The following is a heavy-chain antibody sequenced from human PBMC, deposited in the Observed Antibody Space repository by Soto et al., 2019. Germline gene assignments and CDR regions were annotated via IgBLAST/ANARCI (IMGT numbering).Heavy chain of an antibody. CDR2: IIPIFGTA. J-gene: IGHJ6*02. Sequence: SVEVSCRASGGTFSSYAISWVRQAPGQGLEWMGGIIPIFGTANYAQKFQGRVTITADESTSTAYMELSSLRSEDTAVYYCARVGMATIKSGYYYYGMDVWGQGTTVTVSS. V-gene: IGHV1-69*13. D-gene: IGHD5-12*01. CDR3: ARVGMATIKSGYYYYGMDV. CDR1: GGTFSSYA.